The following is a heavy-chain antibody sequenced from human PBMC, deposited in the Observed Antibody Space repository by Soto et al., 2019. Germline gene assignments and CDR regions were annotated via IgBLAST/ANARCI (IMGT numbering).Heavy chain of an antibody. CDR3: ARGQGLYCSSTSCYKVASYYYYYYMDV. Sequence: QVQLQQWGAGLLKPSETLSLTCAVYGGSFSGYYWSWIRQPPGKGLEWIGEINHSGSTNYNPSLKSRVTISVDTSKNQFSLKLSSVTAADTAVYYCARGQGLYCSSTSCYKVASYYYYYYMDVWGKGTTVTVSS. J-gene: IGHJ6*03. D-gene: IGHD2-2*02. V-gene: IGHV4-34*01. CDR2: INHSGST. CDR1: GGSFSGYY.